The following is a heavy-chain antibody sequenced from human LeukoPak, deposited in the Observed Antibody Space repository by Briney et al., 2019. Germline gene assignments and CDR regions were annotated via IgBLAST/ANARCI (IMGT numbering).Heavy chain of an antibody. V-gene: IGHV4-59*01. CDR1: GDYIGSYY. CDR2: IYHTGTT. Sequence: PSETLSLTCTVSGDYIGSYYWSWIRQSPGKGLERIGYIYHTGTTNYSPSLRSRVTISLDKSKNEFSLKLRSVTAADTAVYYCARPRNFGNEPFDIWGQGTMVTVSS. J-gene: IGHJ3*02. D-gene: IGHD4-23*01. CDR3: ARPRNFGNEPFDI.